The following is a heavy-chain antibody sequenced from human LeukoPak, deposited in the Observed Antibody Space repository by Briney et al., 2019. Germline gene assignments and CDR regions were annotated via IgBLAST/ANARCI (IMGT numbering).Heavy chain of an antibody. CDR1: GYTFTSYD. CDR3: ARVKGKKLLRYYYGMDV. J-gene: IGHJ6*02. Sequence: ASVKVSCKASGYTFTSYDINWLRQATGQGLEWMGWMNPNSGNTGYAQKFQGRVTMTRNTSISTAYMELSSLRSEDTAVYYCARVKGKKLLRYYYGMDVWGQGTTVTVSS. CDR2: MNPNSGNT. V-gene: IGHV1-8*01. D-gene: IGHD1-26*01.